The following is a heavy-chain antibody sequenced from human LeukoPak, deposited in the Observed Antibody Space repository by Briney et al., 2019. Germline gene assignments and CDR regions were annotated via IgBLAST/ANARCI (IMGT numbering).Heavy chain of an antibody. V-gene: IGHV4-4*09. CDR2: IHTSGTN. Sequence: SESLSLTCTVSGCSISGYYWSWFRQPPGKALEWIGYIHTSGTNKYNPSLERRLTISEDMSKNQCSLKLSSVIAADAGVFYCARLRGPWYVDYWGQATLVIVS. CDR3: ARLRGPWYVDY. J-gene: IGHJ4*02. D-gene: IGHD4-17*01. CDR1: GCSISGYY.